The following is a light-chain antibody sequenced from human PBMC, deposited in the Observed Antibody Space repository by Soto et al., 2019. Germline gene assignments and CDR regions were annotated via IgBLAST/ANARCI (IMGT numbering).Light chain of an antibody. CDR1: KLGDKY. J-gene: IGLJ2*01. CDR3: QVWDSSTV. Sequence: SYELTQPPSVSVFPGQTASITCSGDKLGDKYACWYQQKPGQSPVLVIYQDSKRPSGIPERFSGSNSGNTATLTISGTQAMDEADYYCQVWDSSTVFGGGTKLTVL. CDR2: QDS. V-gene: IGLV3-1*01.